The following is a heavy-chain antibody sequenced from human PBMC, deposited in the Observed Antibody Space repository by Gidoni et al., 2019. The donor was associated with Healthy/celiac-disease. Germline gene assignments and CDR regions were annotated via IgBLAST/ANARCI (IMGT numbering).Heavy chain of an antibody. CDR2: ISGSGGST. Sequence: VQPGGSLRLSCAASGFTFSSYAMSWVRQAPGKGLEWVSAISGSGGSTYYADSVKGRFTISRDNSKNTLYLQMNSLRAEDTAVYYCAKDNDCWSGYPRTGPDYWGQGTLVTVSS. V-gene: IGHV3-23*01. CDR1: GFTFSSYA. J-gene: IGHJ4*02. CDR3: AKDNDCWSGYPRTGPDY. D-gene: IGHD3-3*01.